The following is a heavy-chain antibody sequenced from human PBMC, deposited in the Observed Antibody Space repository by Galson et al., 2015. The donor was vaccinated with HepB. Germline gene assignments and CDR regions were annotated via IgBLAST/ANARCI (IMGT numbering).Heavy chain of an antibody. CDR3: ARDPHQYRAEAGNYFDY. V-gene: IGHV1-46*03. CDR1: GYTFTSYY. CDR2: INPSGGST. D-gene: IGHD6-19*01. Sequence: SVKVSCKASGYTFTSYYMHWVRQAPGQGLEWMGIINPSGGSTSYAQKFQGRVTMTRDKSTSTVYMELSSLRSEDTAVYYCARDPHQYRAEAGNYFDYWGQGTLVTVSS. J-gene: IGHJ4*02.